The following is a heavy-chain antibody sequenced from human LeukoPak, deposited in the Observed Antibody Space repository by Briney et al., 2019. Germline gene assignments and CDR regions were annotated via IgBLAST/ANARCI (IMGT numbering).Heavy chain of an antibody. CDR3: ARPPDCYDSSGYAY. J-gene: IGHJ4*02. D-gene: IGHD3-22*01. V-gene: IGHV5-51*01. CDR1: GYSFTSYW. Sequence: GESLNISCKGSGYSFTSYWIGWERQIPGRGLEWMGIIYPGDSDTRYSPSFQGQVTFSAAKSISTAYLQWSSLKASDTAMYYCARPPDCYDSSGYAYWGQGTLVTVSS. CDR2: IYPGDSDT.